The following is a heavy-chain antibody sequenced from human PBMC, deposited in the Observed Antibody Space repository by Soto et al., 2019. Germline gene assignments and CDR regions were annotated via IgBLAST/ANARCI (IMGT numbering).Heavy chain of an antibody. D-gene: IGHD2-15*01. J-gene: IGHJ6*02. CDR1: GFTFSSYS. CDR3: AKEKIVAAKYYGMDV. Sequence: LRLSCAASGFTFSSYSMNWVRQAPGKGLEWVSHISGNGGTTYYADSVKGRFTISRDSSKNTLYLQMNSLRAEDTAVYYCAKEKIVAAKYYGMDVWGQGTTVTVSS. V-gene: IGHV3-23*01. CDR2: ISGNGGTT.